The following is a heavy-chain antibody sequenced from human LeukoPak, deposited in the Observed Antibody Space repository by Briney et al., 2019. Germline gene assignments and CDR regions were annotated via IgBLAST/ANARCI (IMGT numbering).Heavy chain of an antibody. D-gene: IGHD2-21*01. CDR2: VRSRDKNYAT. V-gene: IGHV3-73*01. Sequence: GGSLRLSCAASGLGFSGSAVHWVRQTSGRGVEGIGCVRSRDKNYATIYGASARGRFTISRDDSRNTASLQMNSLNTEDTAVYYFRHIEYVAPDSWGQGTLVTVSS. J-gene: IGHJ4*02. CDR3: RHIEYVAPDS. CDR1: GLGFSGSA.